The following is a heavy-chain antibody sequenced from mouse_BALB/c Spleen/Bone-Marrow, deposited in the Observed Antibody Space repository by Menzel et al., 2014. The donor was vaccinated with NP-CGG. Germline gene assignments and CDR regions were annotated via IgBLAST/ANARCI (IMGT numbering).Heavy chain of an antibody. CDR2: ISSGGNYT. V-gene: IGHV5-9-1*01. Sequence: EVKLVESGGGLVKPGGSLKLSCAASGFTFSSYAMSWVRQTPEKRLEWVATISSGGNYTYYPDSAKGRFTISRDNAKNTLYLQMSSLRSEDTAMYYCASTGYFFDYWGQGTTLTVSS. J-gene: IGHJ2*01. D-gene: IGHD4-1*01. CDR3: ASTGYFFDY. CDR1: GFTFSSYA.